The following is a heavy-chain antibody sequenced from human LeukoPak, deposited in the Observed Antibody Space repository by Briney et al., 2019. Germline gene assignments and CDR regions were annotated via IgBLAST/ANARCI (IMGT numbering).Heavy chain of an antibody. D-gene: IGHD3-10*01. CDR3: ARGYYIRYSPRDYYYGMDV. Sequence: SETLSLTCAVYGGSFSGYYWGWIRQPPGKGLEWIGEINHSGSTNYNPSLKSRGTISVDTSKNQFSLKLSSVTAADTAVYYCARGYYIRYSPRDYYYGMDVWGQGTTVTVSS. J-gene: IGHJ6*02. CDR2: INHSGST. V-gene: IGHV4-34*01. CDR1: GGSFSGYY.